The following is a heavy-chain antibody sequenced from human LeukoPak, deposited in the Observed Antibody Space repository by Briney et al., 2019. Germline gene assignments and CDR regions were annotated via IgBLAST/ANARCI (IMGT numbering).Heavy chain of an antibody. J-gene: IGHJ4*02. CDR1: GFSLSTSGVG. CDR2: IYWDDDK. Sequence: ESGPTLVKPTQTLTLTCTFSGFSLSTSGVGVGWILQPPGKALECPTLIYWDDDKRYSPSLKRRLTITRDTSKNQVVLTMTNMDPVDTATYYCAHRQAHYNETTDYFTDWGQGTLVTVSS. CDR3: AHRQAHYNETTDYFTD. D-gene: IGHD3-22*01. V-gene: IGHV2-5*02.